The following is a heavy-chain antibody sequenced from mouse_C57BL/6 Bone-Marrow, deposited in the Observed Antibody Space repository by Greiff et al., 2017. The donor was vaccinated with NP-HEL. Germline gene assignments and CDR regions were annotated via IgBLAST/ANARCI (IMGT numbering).Heavy chain of an antibody. V-gene: IGHV1-85*01. Sequence: VQLHQSGPELVKPGASVKLSCKASGYTFTSYDINWVKQRPGQGLEWIGWIYPRDGSTKYNEKFKGKATLTVDTSSSTEYMELHSLTSEDSAVYFCARYYYCSRVDYWGQGTTLTVSS. D-gene: IGHD1-1*01. CDR1: GYTFTSYD. CDR3: ARYYYCSRVDY. CDR2: IYPRDGST. J-gene: IGHJ2*01.